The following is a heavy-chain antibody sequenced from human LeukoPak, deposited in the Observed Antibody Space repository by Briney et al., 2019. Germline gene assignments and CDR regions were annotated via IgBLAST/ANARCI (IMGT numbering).Heavy chain of an antibody. CDR1: GGSISSGDYY. CDR2: INYSGNT. V-gene: IGHV4-31*03. J-gene: IGHJ6*02. CDR3: ARNELISSNYYYYGMDV. Sequence: SGTLSLTCTVSGGSISSGDYYWSWIRQNPGKGLEWIGYINYSGNTYYNPSLKSRVTISVDTSKNQFSLKLSSVTAADTAVYYCARNELISSNYYYYGMDVWGQGTTVTVSS.